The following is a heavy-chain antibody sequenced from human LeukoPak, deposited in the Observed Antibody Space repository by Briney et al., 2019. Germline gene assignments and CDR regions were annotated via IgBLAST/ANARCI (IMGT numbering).Heavy chain of an antibody. J-gene: IGHJ6*03. V-gene: IGHV4-39*07. CDR2: IYYSGST. D-gene: IGHD2-2*01. CDR3: AREGRVVQGSTSIYYMDV. Sequence: PSETLSLTCTVSGGSISSSSYYWGWIRQPPGKGLEWIGSIYYSGSTYYNPSLKSRVTISVDTSKNQFSLKLSSVTAADTAVYYCAREGRVVQGSTSIYYMDVWGKGTTVTVSS. CDR1: GGSISSSSYY.